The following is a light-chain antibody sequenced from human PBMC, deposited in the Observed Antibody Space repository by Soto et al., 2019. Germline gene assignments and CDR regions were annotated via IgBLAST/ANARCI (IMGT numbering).Light chain of an antibody. J-gene: IGKJ1*01. CDR1: QSVSSN. V-gene: IGKV3-15*01. CDR3: QQYNNWPPKT. CDR2: GAS. Sequence: VLTQSRATKLLFPGERATLSCRASQSVSSNLAWYQQKPGQAPRLLIYGASTRATGIPARFSGSGSGTEFTLTISSLQSEDFAVYYCQQYNNWPPKTFGQGAKVDIK.